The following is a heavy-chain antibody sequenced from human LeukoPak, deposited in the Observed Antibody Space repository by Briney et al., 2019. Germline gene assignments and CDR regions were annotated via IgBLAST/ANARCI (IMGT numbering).Heavy chain of an antibody. CDR2: IYYTGST. D-gene: IGHD3-9*01. CDR1: GGSFSSGTYS. CDR3: ARSGGAYYDILTGYYSYYFDY. Sequence: PSETLSLTCAVSGGSFSSGTYSWSWIRQPPGKGLEWIGSIYYTGSTDYNPSLKSRVTISVDTSKNQFSLKLSSVTAADTAVYYCARSGGAYYDILTGYYSYYFDYWGQGTLVTVSS. V-gene: IGHV4-30-2*01. J-gene: IGHJ4*02.